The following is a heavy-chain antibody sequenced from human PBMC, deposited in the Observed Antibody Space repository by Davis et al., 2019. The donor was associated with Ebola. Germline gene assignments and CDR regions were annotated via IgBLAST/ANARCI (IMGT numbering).Heavy chain of an antibody. CDR2: ISGSGGST. D-gene: IGHD4-17*01. Sequence: GGSLRLSCAASGFTFSSYAMSWARQAPGKGLEWVSAISGSGGSTYYADSVKGRFTISRDNAKNSLYLQMNSLRAEDTAVYYCARGYGTFDYWGRGTLVTVSA. CDR1: GFTFSSYA. V-gene: IGHV3-23*01. J-gene: IGHJ4*02. CDR3: ARGYGTFDY.